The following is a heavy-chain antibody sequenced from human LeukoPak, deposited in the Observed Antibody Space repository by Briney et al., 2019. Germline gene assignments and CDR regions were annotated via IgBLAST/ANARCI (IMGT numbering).Heavy chain of an antibody. J-gene: IGHJ4*02. CDR2: IYSGGST. CDR1: GFTVSYNY. Sequence: GGSLRLSCAASGFTVSYNYMSWVRPAPGKGLEWVSVIYSGGSTYDADSVKGRFTISRDTSKNTLYLQMNILRAENTAVYYCARCAGYCSSTSPSYFDYWGQGTLVTVSS. V-gene: IGHV3-66*01. D-gene: IGHD2-2*01. CDR3: ARCAGYCSSTSPSYFDY.